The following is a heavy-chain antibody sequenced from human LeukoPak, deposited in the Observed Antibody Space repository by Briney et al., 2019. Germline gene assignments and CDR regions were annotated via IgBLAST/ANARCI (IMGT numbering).Heavy chain of an antibody. CDR1: GFTFSTYS. J-gene: IGHJ4*02. V-gene: IGHV3-48*04. D-gene: IGHD4-23*01. CDR2: ISNSGNTI. CDR3: ARDPRGRPDYGGNSLDY. Sequence: GGSLRLSCAASGFTFSTYSMNWVRQAPGKGLEWVSYISNSGNTIYYADSVKGRFTISRDNAKNLLYLQMNNLRAEDTAVYYCARDPRGRPDYGGNSLDYWGQGTLVTVSS.